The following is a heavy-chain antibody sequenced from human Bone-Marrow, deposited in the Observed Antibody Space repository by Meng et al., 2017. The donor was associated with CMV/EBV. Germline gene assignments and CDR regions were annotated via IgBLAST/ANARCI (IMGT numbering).Heavy chain of an antibody. CDR1: GYTLTELS. D-gene: IGHD2-2*01. J-gene: IGHJ4*02. CDR2: FDPEDGET. CDR3: ATVGEYPYYFDY. Sequence: QGPRVESGAEVKKPGASVKVSCKVSGYTLTELSMHWVRQAPGKGLEWMGGFDPEDGETIYAQKFQGRVTMTEDTSTDTAYMELSSLRSEDTAVYYCATVGEYPYYFDYWGQGTLVTVSS. V-gene: IGHV1-24*01.